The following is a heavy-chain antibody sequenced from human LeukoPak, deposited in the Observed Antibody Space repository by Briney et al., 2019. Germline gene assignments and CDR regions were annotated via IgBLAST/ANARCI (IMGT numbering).Heavy chain of an antibody. Sequence: ASVNVSCKASGDISSSDYIHWVRQAPGQGLEWMGTINPSGGNTGYAQKFHGRVSMTRDTSTSTVYMDLSSLKSEDTAMYYCAREVVGTTIKNFDSWGQGTLVTVSS. V-gene: IGHV1-46*01. CDR3: AREVVGTTIKNFDS. D-gene: IGHD4-11*01. CDR2: INPSGGNT. CDR1: GDISSSDY. J-gene: IGHJ4*02.